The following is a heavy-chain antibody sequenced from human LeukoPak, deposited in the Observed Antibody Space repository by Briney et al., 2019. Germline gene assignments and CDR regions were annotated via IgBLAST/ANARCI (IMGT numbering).Heavy chain of an antibody. Sequence: PSETLSLTCSVSGGSMNSYYWSWLRPPRGGGVEWFGYIYYCWSTNYNPSRKSRVTISVDMSKNKFSLKLRSVTAADTGVYYCARDFRAGGFDYWGERTLVTVSS. D-gene: IGHD3-10*01. CDR1: GGSMNSYY. CDR2: IYYCWST. CDR3: ARDFRAGGFDY. V-gene: IGHV4-59*13. J-gene: IGHJ4*02.